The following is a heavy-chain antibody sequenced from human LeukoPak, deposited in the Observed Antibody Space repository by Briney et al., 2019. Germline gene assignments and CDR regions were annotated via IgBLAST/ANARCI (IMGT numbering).Heavy chain of an antibody. V-gene: IGHV3-23*01. CDR3: AKRGSSETRWYPFDY. D-gene: IGHD2-15*01. CDR1: GFAFSSYA. CDR2: IDGGGGRT. Sequence: GGSLRLSCTASGFAFSSYAMSWVRQAPGVGLEWVSAIDGGGGRTWHADSVRGRFTISRDNSKNTLYLQMSSLRVEDTAVYYCAKRGSSETRWYPFDYWGQGTLVTVSS. J-gene: IGHJ4*02.